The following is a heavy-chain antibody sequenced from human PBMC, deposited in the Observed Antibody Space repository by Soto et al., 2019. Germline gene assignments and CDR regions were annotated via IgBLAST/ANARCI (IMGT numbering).Heavy chain of an antibody. J-gene: IGHJ1*01. V-gene: IGHV3-53*04. Sequence: GGSLRLSCAASGIPVSSNYMTWGRQAPWKGLEWVSVLHSGGDTYYANSVKGRFTISRHDSTNTLFLQMNSLTPEDTAVYYCARDMVRGLYPEYFQHWGQGTLVTVSS. CDR3: ARDMVRGLYPEYFQH. CDR2: LHSGGDT. CDR1: GIPVSSNY. D-gene: IGHD3-10*01.